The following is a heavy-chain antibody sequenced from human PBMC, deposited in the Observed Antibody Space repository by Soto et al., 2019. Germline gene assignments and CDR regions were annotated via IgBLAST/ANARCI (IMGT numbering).Heavy chain of an antibody. D-gene: IGHD5-12*01. V-gene: IGHV3-30*18. CDR3: AKDSYDSPFDF. CDR2: ISYDGSNK. CDR1: GFTFSSYG. J-gene: IGHJ4*02. Sequence: QVQLVESGGGVVQPGRSLRLSCAASGFTFSSYGMHWVRQAPGKGLEWVAVISYDGSNKYYADSVKGRFTISRYNSKNSLYMQMNSLRAEDTAVYYCAKDSYDSPFDFWGQGTLVTVSS.